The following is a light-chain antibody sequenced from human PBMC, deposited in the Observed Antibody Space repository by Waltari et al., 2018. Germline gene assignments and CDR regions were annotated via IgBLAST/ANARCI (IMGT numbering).Light chain of an antibody. Sequence: DIALTQSPATLSVSPGEGATLSCRASQSVSSNLAWYQQQPGQAPRLLIYGASTRATGIPARFSGSGSGTDFTLTISSMQSEDFAVYYCQQYKNWFWTFGQGTKVEI. CDR2: GAS. V-gene: IGKV3-15*01. CDR1: QSVSSN. CDR3: QQYKNWFWT. J-gene: IGKJ1*01.